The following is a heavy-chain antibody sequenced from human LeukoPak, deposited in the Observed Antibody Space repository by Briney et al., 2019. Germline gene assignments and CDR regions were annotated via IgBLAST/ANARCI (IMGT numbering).Heavy chain of an antibody. V-gene: IGHV4-59*01. CDR1: GGSISSYY. Sequence: SETPSLTCTVSGGSISSYYWSWIRQPPGKGLEWIGYISYSGSTNYNPSLKSRVTISVDTSKNQFSLNLSSVTAADTAVYYCASSTTGTRFVDYWGQGTLVTVSS. J-gene: IGHJ4*02. D-gene: IGHD1-1*01. CDR3: ASSTTGTRFVDY. CDR2: ISYSGST.